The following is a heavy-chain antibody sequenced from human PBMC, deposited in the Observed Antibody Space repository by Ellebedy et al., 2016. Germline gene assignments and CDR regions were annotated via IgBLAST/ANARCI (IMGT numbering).Heavy chain of an antibody. J-gene: IGHJ4*02. Sequence: ASVKVSCKGSGYIFTNYWINWVRQMPGKGLEWMGRIDPSDSYTNYRPSFQGHVTISVDKSISTAYLQWSSLKASDSAMYYCAREVHDYRGTNHFDSWGQGTPVTVSS. CDR2: IDPSDSYT. D-gene: IGHD4-23*01. V-gene: IGHV5-10-1*01. CDR3: AREVHDYRGTNHFDS. CDR1: GYIFTNYW.